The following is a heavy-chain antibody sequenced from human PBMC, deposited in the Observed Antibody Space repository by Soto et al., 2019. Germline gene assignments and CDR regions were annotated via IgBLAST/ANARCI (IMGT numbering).Heavy chain of an antibody. CDR3: ARGAYGSGNGHFDY. D-gene: IGHD3-10*01. Sequence: QVQLQQSGPGLVKPSQTLSLTCVISGDSVSSNSAVWNWIRQSPSRGLEWLGRTYYRSKWYNDYTVSVKSRITINPDTSKNQFSLQLNSVTPEDTAVYYCARGAYGSGNGHFDYWGQGTLVTVSS. V-gene: IGHV6-1*01. CDR1: GDSVSSNSAV. CDR2: TYYRSKWYN. J-gene: IGHJ4*02.